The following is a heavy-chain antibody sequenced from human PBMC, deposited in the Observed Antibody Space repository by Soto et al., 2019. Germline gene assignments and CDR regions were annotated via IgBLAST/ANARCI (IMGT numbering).Heavy chain of an antibody. CDR1: GYTFTSYG. Sequence: QVQLVQSGAEVKKPGASVKVSCKASGYTFTSYGISWVRQAPGQGLEWMGWISAYNGNTNYAQKIQGRVTMTTDTSTSTAYMELKSRRSDKTAVYCCARAWPAAGPLDYWGQGTLVTVSS. V-gene: IGHV1-18*01. J-gene: IGHJ4*02. CDR3: ARAWPAAGPLDY. CDR2: ISAYNGNT. D-gene: IGHD6-13*01.